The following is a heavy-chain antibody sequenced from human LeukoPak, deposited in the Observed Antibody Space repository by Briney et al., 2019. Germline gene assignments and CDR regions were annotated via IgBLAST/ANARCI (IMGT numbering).Heavy chain of an antibody. V-gene: IGHV4-31*03. CDR3: ARTIVVVPAATPSQFDY. D-gene: IGHD2-2*01. J-gene: IGHJ4*02. CDR2: IYYSGST. CDR1: GGSISSGGYY. Sequence: SETPSLTCTVSGGSISSGGYYWSWIRQHPGKGLEWIGYIYYSGSTYYNPSLKSRVTISVDTSKNQFSLKLSSVTAADTAVYYCARTIVVVPAATPSQFDYWGQGTLVTVSS.